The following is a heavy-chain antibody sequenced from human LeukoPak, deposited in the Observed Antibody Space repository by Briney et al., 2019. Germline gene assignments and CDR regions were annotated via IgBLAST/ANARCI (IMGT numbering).Heavy chain of an antibody. J-gene: IGHJ4*02. D-gene: IGHD6-13*01. Sequence: GGSLRLSCAASGFSVSSNYMIWVRQAPGKGLEWVSVLYSGGTTYYADSVKGRFTISRDNSKNTLYLQMNSLRVEDTAVYYCAVPGIVASGTIDYWGQGTLVTVSS. CDR1: GFSVSSNY. CDR3: AVPGIVASGTIDY. V-gene: IGHV3-66*01. CDR2: LYSGGTT.